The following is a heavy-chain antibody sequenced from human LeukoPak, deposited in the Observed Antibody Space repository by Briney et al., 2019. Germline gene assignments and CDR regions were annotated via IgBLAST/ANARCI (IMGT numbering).Heavy chain of an antibody. CDR2: IVGSSST. D-gene: IGHD1-26*01. Sequence: PGGSLRLSCAASGFTFSNFAMTWVRQAPGKGLEWVSSIVGSSSTYYADSLKGRFTISRDNARNSLYLQMNSLRSEDTAIYYCARVGASYGALDYWGQGALVTVSS. V-gene: IGHV3-69-1*02. J-gene: IGHJ4*02. CDR3: ARVGASYGALDY. CDR1: GFTFSNFA.